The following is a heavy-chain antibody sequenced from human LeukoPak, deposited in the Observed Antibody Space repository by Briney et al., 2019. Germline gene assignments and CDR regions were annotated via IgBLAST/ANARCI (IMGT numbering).Heavy chain of an antibody. V-gene: IGHV1-2*06. J-gene: IGHJ5*02. CDR2: INPNSGGT. CDR1: GYTFTGYY. CDR3: AREYVRRRGSEHSSGRGWFDP. Sequence: GASVKVSCKASGYTFTGYYMHWVRQAPGQGLEWMGRINPNSGGTNYAQKFQGRVTMTRDMSISTAYMELSRLRSDDTAVYYCAREYVRRRGSEHSSGRGWFDPWGQGTLVTVSS. D-gene: IGHD6-19*01.